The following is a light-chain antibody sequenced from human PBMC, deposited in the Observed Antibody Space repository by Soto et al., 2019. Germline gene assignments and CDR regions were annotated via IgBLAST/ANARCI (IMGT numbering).Light chain of an antibody. V-gene: IGLV1-40*01. CDR3: QSYGSSRSGGV. CDR1: SSNIGAGYD. Sequence: QSVLTQPPSVSGAPGQRVTISCTGSSSNIGAGYDVPWYQQLPGTAPKLLIYGNSNRPSGVPDRFSGSKSGTSASLAITGLRAEDEADYYCQSYGSSRSGGVFGGGTKLAVL. CDR2: GNS. J-gene: IGLJ3*02.